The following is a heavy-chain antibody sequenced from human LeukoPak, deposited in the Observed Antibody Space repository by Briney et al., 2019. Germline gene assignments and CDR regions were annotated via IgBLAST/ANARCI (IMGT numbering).Heavy chain of an antibody. D-gene: IGHD6-19*01. Sequence: GGSLRLSCAISGFTFSSYWMHGVRQVPGKGLVWVSRVNTDGSSTTYAESVKGRFTISRDNAKNTLFLQMNSLRAEDTAVYYCARQGSAWDYFDYWGQGTLVTVSS. CDR2: VNTDGSST. V-gene: IGHV3-74*03. CDR1: GFTFSSYW. J-gene: IGHJ4*02. CDR3: ARQGSAWDYFDY.